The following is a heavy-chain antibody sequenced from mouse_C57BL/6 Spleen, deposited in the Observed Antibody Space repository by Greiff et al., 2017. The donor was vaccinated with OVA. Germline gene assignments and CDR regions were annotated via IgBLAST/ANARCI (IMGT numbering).Heavy chain of an antibody. J-gene: IGHJ4*01. CDR2: ISSGSSTI. CDR1: GFTFSDYG. D-gene: IGHD2-5*01. V-gene: IGHV5-17*01. CDR3: ARVSNYRNYAMDY. Sequence: EVKLVESGGGLVKPGGSLKLSCAASGFTFSDYGMHWVRQAPEQGLEWGAYISSGSSTIYYADTVKGRFTISRDNAKNTLFLQMTSLRSEDTAMYYCARVSNYRNYAMDYWGQGTSVTVSS.